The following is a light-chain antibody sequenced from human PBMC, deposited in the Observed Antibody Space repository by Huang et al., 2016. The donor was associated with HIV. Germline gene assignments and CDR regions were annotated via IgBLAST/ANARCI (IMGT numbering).Light chain of an antibody. CDR3: QQSYSTPYT. CDR1: QTIGNY. V-gene: IGKV1-39*01. Sequence: DIQMTQSPPSLSASIGDRVTITCRASQTIGNYLNWYQQKPGKAPKVLLYASSSLQSGVPSRFSGSGSGTDFTLTISSLQPEDFATYSCQQSYSTPYTFGQGTKLEIK. CDR2: ASS. J-gene: IGKJ2*01.